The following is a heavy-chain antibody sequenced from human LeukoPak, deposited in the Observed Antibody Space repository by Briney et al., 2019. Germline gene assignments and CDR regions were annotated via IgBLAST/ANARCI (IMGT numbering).Heavy chain of an antibody. CDR2: INYSGST. J-gene: IGHJ4*02. V-gene: IGHV4-59*01. Sequence: SETLSLTCTVSGGSISSYYWSWIRQPPGKGLEWIGYINYSGSTNYNPSLKSRVTISVDTSRNQLSLKLTSVTAADTAVYYCARATDSNGWLFDYWGQGTLVTAST. D-gene: IGHD6-19*01. CDR3: ARATDSNGWLFDY. CDR1: GGSISSYY.